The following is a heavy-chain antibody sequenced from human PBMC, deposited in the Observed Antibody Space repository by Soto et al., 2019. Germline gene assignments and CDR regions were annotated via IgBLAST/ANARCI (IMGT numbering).Heavy chain of an antibody. Sequence: GASVKVSCKASGYTFSSFGISWVRQAPGQGLEWMGWTSAYNGNTNYAQKFQDRVTMTTDTSTNTANMELRSLTSDDTAVYYCTRVTLTGAGGAYWGQGTPVTVSS. V-gene: IGHV1-18*01. CDR1: GYTFSSFG. CDR3: TRVTLTGAGGAY. J-gene: IGHJ4*02. CDR2: TSAYNGNT. D-gene: IGHD3-9*01.